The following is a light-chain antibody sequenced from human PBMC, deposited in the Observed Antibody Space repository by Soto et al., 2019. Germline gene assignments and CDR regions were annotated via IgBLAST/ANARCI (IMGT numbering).Light chain of an antibody. J-gene: IGKJ1*01. CDR3: QQSYSTPPGT. Sequence: DIPMTQSPSSLSASVGGRVTITCRASQSISTYLIWYQQKPGKAPKLLIYATSSLQSGVPSRFSGSGSGTDFTLTISSLQPEDFATYYCQQSYSTPPGTFGQGTKVDIK. CDR2: ATS. CDR1: QSISTY. V-gene: IGKV1-39*01.